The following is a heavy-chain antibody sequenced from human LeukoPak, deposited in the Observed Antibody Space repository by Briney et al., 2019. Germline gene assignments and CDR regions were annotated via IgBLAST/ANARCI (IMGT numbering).Heavy chain of an antibody. CDR1: GFTFSSYA. CDR2: ISGSGGST. CDR3: AKTWDRQLLRFGELLRQQFDY. D-gene: IGHD3-10*01. J-gene: IGHJ4*02. V-gene: IGHV3-23*01. Sequence: GGSLRLSCAASGFTFSSYAMSWVRQAPGKGLEWVSAISGSGGSTYYADSVKGRFTISRDNSKNTLYLQMNSLRAEDTAVYYCAKTWDRQLLRFGELLRQQFDYWGQGTLVTVSS.